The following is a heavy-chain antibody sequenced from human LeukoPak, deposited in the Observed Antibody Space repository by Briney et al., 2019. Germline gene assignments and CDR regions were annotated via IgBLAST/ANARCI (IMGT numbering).Heavy chain of an antibody. CDR1: GGSISSSSYY. D-gene: IGHD3-10*01. Sequence: SETLSLTCTVSGGSISSSSYYWGWIRQPPGKGLEWIGEINHSGSTNYNPSLKSRVTISVDTSKNQFSLKLSSVTAADTAVYYCARNYYGSGSYYKHWGQGTLVTVSS. CDR3: ARNYYGSGSYYKH. CDR2: INHSGST. J-gene: IGHJ4*02. V-gene: IGHV4-39*07.